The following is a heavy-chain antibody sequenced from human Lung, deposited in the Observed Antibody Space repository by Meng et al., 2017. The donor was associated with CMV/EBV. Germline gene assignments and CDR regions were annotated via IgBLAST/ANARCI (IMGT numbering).Heavy chain of an antibody. D-gene: IGHD6-13*01. CDR2: INPSGGRT. Sequence: ASVKVSXKADGYIFTSYFIHWVRQAPGQGLEWMGKINPSGGRTTYAQKFQSRLTMTRNSSTSTIYMEVSSLRSEDTAVYYCARGRGPSGSWYIDYWGQGTLVTVSS. V-gene: IGHV1-46*01. CDR1: GYIFTSYF. CDR3: ARGRGPSGSWYIDY. J-gene: IGHJ4*02.